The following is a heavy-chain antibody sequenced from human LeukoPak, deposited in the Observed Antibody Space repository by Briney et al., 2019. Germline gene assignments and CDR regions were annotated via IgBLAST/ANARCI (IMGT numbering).Heavy chain of an antibody. D-gene: IGHD1-1*01. J-gene: IGHJ4*02. CDR3: VRDSFVQLERPADY. CDR2: ISAYNGNT. CDR1: GYTFTSYG. Sequence: ASVKVSCKASGYTFTSYGISWVRQAPGQGLEWMGWISAYNGNTNYAQKLQGRVTMTTDTSTSTAYMELRCLRSDDTAVYYCVRDSFVQLERPADYWGQGTLVTVSS. V-gene: IGHV1-18*01.